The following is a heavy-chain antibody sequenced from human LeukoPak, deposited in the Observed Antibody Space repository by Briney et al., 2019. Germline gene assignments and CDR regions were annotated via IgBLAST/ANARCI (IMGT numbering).Heavy chain of an antibody. Sequence: ASVKVSCKASGYTFTSYDINWVRQATGQGLEWMGWMNPNSGNTGYAQKFQGRVTITMNTSISTAYMELNSLRSEDTAVYYCARGLRLPTRARYYYYYMDVWGKGTTVTVSS. CDR2: MNPNSGNT. CDR3: ARGLRLPTRARYYYYYMDV. CDR1: GYTFTSYD. J-gene: IGHJ6*03. V-gene: IGHV1-8*03.